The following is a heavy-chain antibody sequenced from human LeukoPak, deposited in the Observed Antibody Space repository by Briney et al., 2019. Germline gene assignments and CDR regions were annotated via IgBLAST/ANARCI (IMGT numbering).Heavy chain of an antibody. Sequence: SVKVSCKASGGTFSSYAISWVRQAPGQGLGWMGRIIPIFGIANYAQKFQGRVTITADKSTSTAYMELSSLRAEDTAVYYCARDVRELAYCSGGSCQTIDYWGQGTLVTVSS. V-gene: IGHV1-69*04. CDR1: GGTFSSYA. CDR3: ARDVRELAYCSGGSCQTIDY. D-gene: IGHD2-15*01. CDR2: IIPIFGIA. J-gene: IGHJ4*02.